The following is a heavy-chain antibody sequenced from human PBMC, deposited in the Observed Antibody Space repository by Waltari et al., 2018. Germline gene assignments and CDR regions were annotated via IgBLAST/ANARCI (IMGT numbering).Heavy chain of an antibody. CDR1: GFALSNYA. D-gene: IGHD3-22*01. V-gene: IGHV3-30*04. CDR3: AREIRGYYPSY. CDR2: LSYDASGQ. J-gene: IGHJ4*02. Sequence: QVQMVESGGGVVQPGRSLTVSCAAAGFALSNYAMLWVRQAPGKGLEWVALLSYDASGQLYADSVKGRFTISRDISTNTLYLQMNSLRADDTAIYYCAREIRGYYPSYWGQGTLVTVSS.